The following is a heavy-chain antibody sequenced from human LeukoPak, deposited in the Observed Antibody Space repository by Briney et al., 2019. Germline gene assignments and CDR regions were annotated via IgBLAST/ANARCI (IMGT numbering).Heavy chain of an antibody. V-gene: IGHV3-7*01. CDR2: INQVGSDK. Sequence: GGSLRLSCAASGFTFSNYWMDWVRQAPGKGLEWVANINQVGSDKYSVDSVKGRFTISRDNAKNSLYLQMDSLRADDTAVYFCSRSLDYWGQGALVTVSS. J-gene: IGHJ4*02. CDR3: SRSLDY. CDR1: GFTFSNYW.